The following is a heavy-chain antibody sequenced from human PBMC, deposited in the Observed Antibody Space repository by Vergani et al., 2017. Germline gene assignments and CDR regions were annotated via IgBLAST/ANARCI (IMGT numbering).Heavy chain of an antibody. D-gene: IGHD6-13*01. J-gene: IGHJ6*02. V-gene: IGHV4-34*01. CDR3: ARDFLIWAAADYCDCGMDV. Sequence: QVQLQQWGAGLLKPSETLSLTCAVYGGSFSGYYWSWIRQPPGKGLEWIGEINHSGSTNYNPSLKSRVTISVATSRNQFSLKLSSVTATDTAVYYSARDFLIWAAADYCDCGMDVWGQGTTVTVSS. CDR2: INHSGST. CDR1: GGSFSGYY.